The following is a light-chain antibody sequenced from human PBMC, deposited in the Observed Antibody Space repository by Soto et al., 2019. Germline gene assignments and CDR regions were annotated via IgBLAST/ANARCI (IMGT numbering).Light chain of an antibody. Sequence: QSVLTQPPSASGTPGQRVTISCSGSSSNIGINTVNWYQQLPGTAPKLLIYSNNQRPSGVPDRFSGSKSGTSASLAISGLQSEDEADYYCSTWDDSLNVWVFGGGTKLTVL. V-gene: IGLV1-44*01. CDR2: SNN. J-gene: IGLJ3*02. CDR3: STWDDSLNVWV. CDR1: SSNIGINT.